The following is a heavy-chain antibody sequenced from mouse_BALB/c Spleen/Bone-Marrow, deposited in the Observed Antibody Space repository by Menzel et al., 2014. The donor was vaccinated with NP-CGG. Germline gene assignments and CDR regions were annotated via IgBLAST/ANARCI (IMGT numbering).Heavy chain of an antibody. CDR2: IYPGDGDT. Sequence: QVQLQQPGAELARPGASVKLSCKASGYTFTSYWMQWVKQRPGQGLEWIGAIYPGDGDTRYTQKFKGKATLTADKSSSTAYMQLSSLASGDSAVYYCARWRYYFDYWGQGTTLTVSS. CDR3: ARWRYYFDY. D-gene: IGHD2-3*01. J-gene: IGHJ2*01. CDR1: GYTFTSYW. V-gene: IGHV1-87*01.